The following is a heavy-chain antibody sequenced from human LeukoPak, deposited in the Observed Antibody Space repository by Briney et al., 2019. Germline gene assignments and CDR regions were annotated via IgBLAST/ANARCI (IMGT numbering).Heavy chain of an antibody. V-gene: IGHV3-23*01. CDR3: ANSYSGSYYTWDY. CDR2: ISSSGVST. CDR1: GFTFSSYG. D-gene: IGHD1-26*01. Sequence: PGGSLRLSCAASGFTFSSYGMSWVRQAPGKGLEWASAISSSGVSTYYADSVKGRFTISRDNSKNTLYLQMNSLRAEDTAVYYCANSYSGSYYTWDYWGQGTLVTVSS. J-gene: IGHJ4*02.